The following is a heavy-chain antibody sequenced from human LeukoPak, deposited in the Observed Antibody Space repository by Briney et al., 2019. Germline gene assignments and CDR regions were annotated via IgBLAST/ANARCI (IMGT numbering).Heavy chain of an antibody. CDR2: IYHSGST. D-gene: IGHD1-14*01. CDR1: GGSISSSNW. Sequence: SGTLSLTCAVSGGSISSSNWWSWVRQPPGKGLEWIGEIYHSGSTNYNPSLKSRVTISGDKSKNQFSLKLSSVTAADTAVYYCASTDGTAEVDYWGQGTLVTVSS. V-gene: IGHV4-4*02. CDR3: ASTDGTAEVDY. J-gene: IGHJ4*02.